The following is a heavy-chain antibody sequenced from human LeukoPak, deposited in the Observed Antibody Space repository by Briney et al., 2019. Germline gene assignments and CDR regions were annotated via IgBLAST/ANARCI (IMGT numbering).Heavy chain of an antibody. CDR3: AKDPLRGVVVPAAMGDY. D-gene: IGHD2-2*01. CDR2: ISYDGSNK. CDR1: GFTFSSYA. V-gene: IGHV3-30-3*01. J-gene: IGHJ4*02. Sequence: PGRSLRLSCAASGFTFSSYAMHWVRQAPGKGLEWVAVISYDGSNKYYADSVKGRFTISRDNSKNTLYLQMNSLRAEDTAVYYCAKDPLRGVVVPAAMGDYWGQGTLVTVSS.